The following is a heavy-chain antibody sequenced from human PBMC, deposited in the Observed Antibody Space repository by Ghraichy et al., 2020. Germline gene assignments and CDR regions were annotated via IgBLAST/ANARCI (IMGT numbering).Heavy chain of an antibody. D-gene: IGHD1-26*01. CDR2: IYHSGST. J-gene: IGHJ3*02. CDR3: AREKYSGSYFTPDI. V-gene: IGHV4-4*02. Sequence: SETLSLTCAVSGGSISSSNWWSWVRQPPGKGLEWIGEIYHSGSTNYNPSLKSRVTISVDKSKNQFSLKLSSVTAADTAVYYCAREKYSGSYFTPDIWGQGTMVTVSS. CDR1: GGSISSSNW.